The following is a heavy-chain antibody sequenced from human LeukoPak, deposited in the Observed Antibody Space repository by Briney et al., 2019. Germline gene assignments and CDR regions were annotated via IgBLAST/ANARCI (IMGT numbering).Heavy chain of an antibody. CDR3: ARDTISYYYYYMDV. Sequence: GGSLRFSCAASGFTFSSYSMNWVRQAPGKGLEWVSSISSSSSYIYYADSVKGRFTISRDNAKNSLYLQMNSLRAEDTAVYYCARDTISYYYYYMDVWGKGTTVTISS. V-gene: IGHV3-21*01. D-gene: IGHD3-9*01. CDR1: GFTFSSYS. J-gene: IGHJ6*03. CDR2: ISSSSSYI.